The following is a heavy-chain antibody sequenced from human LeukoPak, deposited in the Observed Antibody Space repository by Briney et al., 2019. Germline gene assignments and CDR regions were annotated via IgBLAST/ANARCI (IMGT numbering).Heavy chain of an antibody. CDR1: GFTFRNFW. CDR2: INTDGSST. D-gene: IGHD2-21*02. Sequence: PGGSLRLSCAASGFTFRNFWMHWVRQAPGKELVWVSRINTDGSSTNYADSVKGRFTISRDNAKNTLYLQMNSLRAEDTAVYYCARDSAYCGGDCYSFDYWGQGTLVTVSS. CDR3: ARDSAYCGGDCYSFDY. V-gene: IGHV3-74*01. J-gene: IGHJ4*02.